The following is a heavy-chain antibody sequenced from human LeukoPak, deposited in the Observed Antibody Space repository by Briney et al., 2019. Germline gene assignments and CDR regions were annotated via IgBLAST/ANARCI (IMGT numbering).Heavy chain of an antibody. D-gene: IGHD3-22*01. CDR2: INHSGST. CDR1: GGSFSGYY. J-gene: IGHJ4*02. V-gene: IGHV4-34*01. CDR3: ARNSVPSFYSDTSGYFYY. Sequence: SETLSLTCGVSGGSFSGYYFSWVRQSPEKGLEWIGEINHSGSTNYNPSLKSRVTISVDTAKKQISLKLNSVTAADTAVYYCARNSVPSFYSDTSGYFYYWGQGTLVTVSS.